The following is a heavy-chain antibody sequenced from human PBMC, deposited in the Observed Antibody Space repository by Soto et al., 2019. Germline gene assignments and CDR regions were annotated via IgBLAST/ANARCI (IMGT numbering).Heavy chain of an antibody. CDR2: IIPIFGTA. Sequence: SVKVSCKASGGTFSSYAISWVRQAPGQGLEWMGGIIPIFGTANYAQKFQGRVTITADESTSTAYMELSSLRSEDTAVYYCAREFCSSTSCYTVNYGMDVWGQGTTVTVSS. J-gene: IGHJ6*02. V-gene: IGHV1-69*13. CDR1: GGTFSSYA. CDR3: AREFCSSTSCYTVNYGMDV. D-gene: IGHD2-2*02.